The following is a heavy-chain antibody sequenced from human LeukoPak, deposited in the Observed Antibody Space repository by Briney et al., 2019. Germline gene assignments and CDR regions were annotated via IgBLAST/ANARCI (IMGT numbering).Heavy chain of an antibody. CDR1: GGSISSGDYY. J-gene: IGHJ6*03. Sequence: SETLSLTCTVSGGSISSGDYYWSWIRQPPGKGLEWIGYIYYSGSTYYNPSLKSRVTISVDTSKNQFSLKLSSVTAADTAVYYCARNSGWSYMDVWGKGTTVTVSS. D-gene: IGHD6-19*01. CDR3: ARNSGWSYMDV. V-gene: IGHV4-30-4*08. CDR2: IYYSGST.